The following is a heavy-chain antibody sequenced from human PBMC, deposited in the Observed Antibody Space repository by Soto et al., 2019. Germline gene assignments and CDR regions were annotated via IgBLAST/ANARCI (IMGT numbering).Heavy chain of an antibody. J-gene: IGHJ5*02. CDR1: GGSISSYY. Sequence: SSETLSLTCTVSGGSISSYYWSWIRQPPGKGLEWIGYIYYSGSTNYNPSLKSRVTISVDTSKNQFSLKLSSVTAADTAVYYCARVKWELLTWFDPWGQGTLVTVSS. CDR3: ARVKWELLTWFDP. CDR2: IYYSGST. D-gene: IGHD1-26*01. V-gene: IGHV4-59*01.